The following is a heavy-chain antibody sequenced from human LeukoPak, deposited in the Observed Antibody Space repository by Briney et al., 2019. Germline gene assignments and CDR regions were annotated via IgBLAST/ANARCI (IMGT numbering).Heavy chain of an antibody. CDR2: IKQDGSEK. V-gene: IGHV3-7*01. CDR3: ARDQYCSSTSCYDY. CDR1: GFTFSSYW. Sequence: GGSLRLSCAASGFTFSSYWMSWVRQAPGKGLEWVANIKQDGSEKYYVDSVKGRFTISRDNAKNPLYLQMNSLRAEDTAVYYCARDQYCSSTSCYDYWGQGTLVTVSS. D-gene: IGHD2-2*01. J-gene: IGHJ4*02.